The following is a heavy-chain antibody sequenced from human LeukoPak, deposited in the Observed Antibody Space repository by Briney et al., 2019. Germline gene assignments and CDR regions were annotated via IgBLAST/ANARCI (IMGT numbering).Heavy chain of an antibody. CDR3: ARGRRVRGVIYFLDY. CDR1: GYTFTRDG. V-gene: IGHV1-18*01. D-gene: IGHD3-10*01. CDR2: ISAHNGNT. Sequence: GSSVKRSCKASGYTFTRDGICWVRQAPGHRLEWMGCISAHNGNTNYAQKLQSGVTMITDASTRTAYLEQRRLRSDDAAVYYCARGRRVRGVIYFLDYWGQGTLVTVSS. J-gene: IGHJ4*02.